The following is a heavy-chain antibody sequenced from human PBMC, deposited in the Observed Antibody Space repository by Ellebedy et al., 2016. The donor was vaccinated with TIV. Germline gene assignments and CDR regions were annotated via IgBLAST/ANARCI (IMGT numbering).Heavy chain of an antibody. CDR2: IYPGDSDT. V-gene: IGHV5-51*01. J-gene: IGHJ4*02. CDR3: ARRTKGTYSSSWYVDY. D-gene: IGHD6-13*01. CDR1: GYSFTSYW. Sequence: KVSXXGSGYSFTSYWIGWVRQMPGKGLEWMGIIYPGDSDTRYSPSFQGQVTISADKSISTAYLQWSSLKASDTAMYYCARRTKGTYSSSWYVDYWGQGTLVTVSS.